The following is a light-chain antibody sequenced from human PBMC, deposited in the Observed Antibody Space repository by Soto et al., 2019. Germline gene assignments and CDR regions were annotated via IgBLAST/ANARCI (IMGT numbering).Light chain of an antibody. CDR1: SSTFANNY. J-gene: IGLJ2*01. CDR2: RTD. V-gene: IGLV1-47*01. CDR3: AAYTGNWNGPV. Sequence: QSVLTQPPSVSGTPGQRVSISCSGDSSTFANNYVHWYQQVPGAAPELLMYRTDQRPSGVPERFSGSKSGTSASLTISGLRPEDEAQYYCAAYTGNWNGPVFGGGTKLTVL.